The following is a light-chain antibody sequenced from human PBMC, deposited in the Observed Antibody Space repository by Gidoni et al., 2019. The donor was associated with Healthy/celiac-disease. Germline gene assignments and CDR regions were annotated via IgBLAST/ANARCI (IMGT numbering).Light chain of an antibody. V-gene: IGLV1-36*01. CDR1: SSNIGNNA. Sequence: QSVLTQPPSVSEAPRQRVTISCSGSSSNIGNNAVNWYQQLPGKDPKLLIYSDDLLPSGVSDRFSGSKSGTSASLAISGLQSEDEADYYCAAWDDSLNGYVFGTGTKVTVL. CDR3: AAWDDSLNGYV. J-gene: IGLJ1*01. CDR2: SDD.